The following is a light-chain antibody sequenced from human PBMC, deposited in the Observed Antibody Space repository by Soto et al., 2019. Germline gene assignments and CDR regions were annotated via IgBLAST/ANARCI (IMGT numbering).Light chain of an antibody. Sequence: QSALTQPASVSGSPGQSITISCSGSSSDIGGYNYVSWYQQHPGKAPKLVLFEVSHRPSGVSHRFSGSKSGNTASLTISGLQAEDEGDYYCSSFSTSDTPYVFGAGTKVTV. CDR1: SSDIGGYNY. CDR3: SSFSTSDTPYV. CDR2: EVS. J-gene: IGLJ1*01. V-gene: IGLV2-14*01.